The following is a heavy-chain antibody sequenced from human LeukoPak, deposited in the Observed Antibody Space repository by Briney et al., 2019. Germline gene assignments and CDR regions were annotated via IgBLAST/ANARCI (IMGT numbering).Heavy chain of an antibody. CDR2: ISSSRSYI. Sequence: GGSLRLSCAASGFTFSSYSMNWVRQAPGKGLEWVSSISSSRSYIYYADSVKGRFTISRDNAKNSLYLQMNSLRAEDTAVYYCARDLTDWNHALNYWGQGTLVTVSS. V-gene: IGHV3-21*01. J-gene: IGHJ4*02. D-gene: IGHD1-1*01. CDR1: GFTFSSYS. CDR3: ARDLTDWNHALNY.